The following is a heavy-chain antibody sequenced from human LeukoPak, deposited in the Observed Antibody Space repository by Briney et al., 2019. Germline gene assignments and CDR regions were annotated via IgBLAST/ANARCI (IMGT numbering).Heavy chain of an antibody. D-gene: IGHD3-10*01. J-gene: IGHJ3*02. CDR1: GGSISSYY. V-gene: IGHV4-59*01. CDR2: IYYSGST. Sequence: PSETLSLTCTVSGGSISSYYWSWIRQPPGKGLEWIGYIYYSGSTNYNPSLKSRVTISVDTSKNQFSLKLSSVTAADTAVYYCARGITRRRTFDIWGQGTMVTVSS. CDR3: ARGITRRRTFDI.